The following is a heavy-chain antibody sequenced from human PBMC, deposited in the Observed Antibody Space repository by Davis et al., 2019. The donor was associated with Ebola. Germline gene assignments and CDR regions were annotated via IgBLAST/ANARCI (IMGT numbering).Heavy chain of an antibody. Sequence: SVPVSCQASVYTFTNYYMHWLRPAPGQGLEWMGMINPNDGRTIYAQKFQGRVTVTRDTSTTTVYMDLSSLRSEDTALYYCTTPGGQDSGYDVFDIWGQGTMVTVSS. CDR2: INPNDGRT. V-gene: IGHV1-46*03. CDR1: VYTFTNYY. D-gene: IGHD5-12*01. CDR3: TTPGGQDSGYDVFDI. J-gene: IGHJ3*02.